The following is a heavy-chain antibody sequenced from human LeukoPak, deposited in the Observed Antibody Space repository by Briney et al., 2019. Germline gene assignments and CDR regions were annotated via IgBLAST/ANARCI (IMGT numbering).Heavy chain of an antibody. D-gene: IGHD6-19*01. V-gene: IGHV1-69*06. Sequence: ASVKVSCKASGGTFSSYAISWVRQAPGQGLEWMGGIIPIFGTANYAQKFQGRVTITADKSTSTAYMELRSLRSDDTAVYYCARDPRPYSSGWYGGDAFDIWGQGTMVTVSS. J-gene: IGHJ3*02. CDR2: IIPIFGTA. CDR3: ARDPRPYSSGWYGGDAFDI. CDR1: GGTFSSYA.